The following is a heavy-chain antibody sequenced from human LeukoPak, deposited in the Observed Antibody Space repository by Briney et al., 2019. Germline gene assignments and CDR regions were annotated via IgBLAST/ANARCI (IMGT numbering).Heavy chain of an antibody. CDR2: INHSGSS. CDR1: VGSFTDYY. J-gene: IGHJ6*02. D-gene: IGHD4-23*01. CDR3: ARESLDGGVTHWYYYGMDV. V-gene: IGHV4-34*01. Sequence: PSETLSLTCAVYVGSFTDYYWAWIRQPPGKGLEWIGEINHSGSSNYNPSLKSRVTTSVVTSKNQFSLKVSSVTAADTAVYYCARESLDGGVTHWYYYGMDVWGQGTTVTVSS.